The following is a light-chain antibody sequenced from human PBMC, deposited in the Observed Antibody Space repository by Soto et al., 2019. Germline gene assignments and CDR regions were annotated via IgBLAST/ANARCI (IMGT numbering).Light chain of an antibody. CDR3: QRYDNWPPWT. CDR2: DAS. V-gene: IGKV3-15*01. Sequence: EIVMTQSPATLSFSPVDGATLSCRASQSVSRYLAWYQQKPGQAPRLLIYDASIRATGIPVRFSGSGSGTEFTLTISNLQSEHFAVYYCQRYDNWPPWTFGQGTKVDIK. CDR1: QSVSRY. J-gene: IGKJ1*01.